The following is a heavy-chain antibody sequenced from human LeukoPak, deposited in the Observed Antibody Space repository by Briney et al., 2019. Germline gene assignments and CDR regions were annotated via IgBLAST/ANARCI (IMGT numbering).Heavy chain of an antibody. CDR3: ARDHYYYDSSAQVLVP. V-gene: IGHV4-34*01. Sequence: SETLSLTCAVYGGSFSGYYWSWIRQPPGKGLEWIGEINHSGSTNYNPSLKSRVTISVDTSKNQFSLKLSSVTAADTAVYYCARDHYYYDSSAQVLVPWGQGTLVTVSS. CDR2: INHSGST. J-gene: IGHJ5*02. D-gene: IGHD3-22*01. CDR1: GGSFSGYY.